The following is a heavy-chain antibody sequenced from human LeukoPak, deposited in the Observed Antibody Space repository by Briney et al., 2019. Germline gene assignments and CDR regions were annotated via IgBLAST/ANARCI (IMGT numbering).Heavy chain of an antibody. V-gene: IGHV1-2*02. D-gene: IGHD4-17*01. CDR2: INPNSGGT. Sequence: GASVKVSCKASGYTFTSYAMNWVRQAPGQGLEWMGWINPNSGGTNYAQKFQGRVTMTRDTSISTAYMELSRLRSDDTAVYYCARGSYGDFYYFDYWGQGTLVTVSS. CDR1: GYTFTSYA. J-gene: IGHJ4*02. CDR3: ARGSYGDFYYFDY.